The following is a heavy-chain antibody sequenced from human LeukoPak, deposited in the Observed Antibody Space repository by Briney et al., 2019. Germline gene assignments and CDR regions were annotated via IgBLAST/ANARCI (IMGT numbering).Heavy chain of an antibody. CDR2: IYYSGST. Sequence: SETLSLTCTVSGGSISSSSYYWGWIRQPPGKGLEWIGSIYYSGSTYYNPSLKSRVTISVDTSKNQFSLKLSSVTAADTAVYYCALRYFAWLSHFDYWGQGTLVTVSS. CDR1: GGSISSSSYY. J-gene: IGHJ4*02. V-gene: IGHV4-39*01. CDR3: ALRYFAWLSHFDY. D-gene: IGHD3-9*01.